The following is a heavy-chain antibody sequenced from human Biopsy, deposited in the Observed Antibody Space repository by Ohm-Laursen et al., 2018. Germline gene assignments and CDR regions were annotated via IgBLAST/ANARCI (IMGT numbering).Heavy chain of an antibody. CDR3: ARGRRHCSGTCSRWYFDL. J-gene: IGHJ2*01. CDR1: GYTFTAFS. V-gene: IGHV1-2*02. CDR2: INPKSGVT. D-gene: IGHD2-2*01. Sequence: ASVKVSCKPSGYTFTAFSVHWLRQAPGQGLEWMGWINPKSGVTDYPQNFQGRVSMTRDTSISTAYMDLSRLRSDDTAVYYCARGRRHCSGTCSRWYFDLWGRGTLVTVSS.